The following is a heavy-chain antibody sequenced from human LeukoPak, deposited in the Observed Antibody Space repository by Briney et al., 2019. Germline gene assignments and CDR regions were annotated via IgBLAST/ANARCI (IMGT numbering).Heavy chain of an antibody. D-gene: IGHD3-9*01. CDR3: ARIGLKTTGYYRLDY. CDR1: GYTFTGHY. V-gene: IGHV1-2*02. Sequence: ASVKVSCKASGYTFTGHYLHWVRQAPGQGLEWMGSLNPNTGDTLYIQKFQGRVTMTGDTSISTAYMELSRLMSDDTAVYYCARIGLKTTGYYRLDYWGQGTLVTVSS. J-gene: IGHJ4*02. CDR2: LNPNTGDT.